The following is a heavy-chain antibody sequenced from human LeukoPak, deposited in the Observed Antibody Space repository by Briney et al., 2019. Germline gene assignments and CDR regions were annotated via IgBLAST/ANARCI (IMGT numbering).Heavy chain of an antibody. J-gene: IGHJ6*02. CDR2: IYYSGST. CDR1: GGSISSGGYY. CDR3: TRDPLRDAPYYYYYGMAV. V-gene: IGHV4-31*03. D-gene: IGHD3-16*01. Sequence: SETLSLTCTVSGGSISSGGYYWSWIRQHPGKGLEWIGYIYYSGSTYYNPSLKSRVTISVDTSKNQFSLKLSSVTAADTAVYYCTRDPLRDAPYYYYYGMAVWGQGTTVTVSS.